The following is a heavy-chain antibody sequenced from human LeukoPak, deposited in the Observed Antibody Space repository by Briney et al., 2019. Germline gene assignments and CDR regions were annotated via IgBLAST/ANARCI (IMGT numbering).Heavy chain of an antibody. CDR3: ARDRTLQLLVIGDGAFDI. J-gene: IGHJ3*02. CDR2: IYHSGST. CDR1: GGSISSSNW. Sequence: PSETLSLTCAVSGGSISSSNWWSWVRQPPGKGLEWIGEIYHSGSTNYNPSLKSRVTISVDKSKNQFSLKLSSVTAADTAVYYCARDRTLQLLVIGDGAFDIWGQGTMVTVSS. V-gene: IGHV4-4*02. D-gene: IGHD3-9*01.